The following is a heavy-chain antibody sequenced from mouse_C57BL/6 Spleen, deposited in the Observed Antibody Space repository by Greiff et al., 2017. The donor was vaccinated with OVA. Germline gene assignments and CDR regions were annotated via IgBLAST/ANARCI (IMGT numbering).Heavy chain of an antibody. V-gene: IGHV2-6*01. CDR3: ARNDGYYAWDY. CDR2: IWGVGST. D-gene: IGHD2-3*01. CDR1: GFPLTSYG. Sequence: VQVVESGPGLVAPSQSLSITCTVSGFPLTSYGVDWVRQSPGKGLEWLGVIWGVGSTNYNSAPKSRLSISKDNSKSQDFLKMNSLQTDDTAMYYCARNDGYYAWDYWGQGSSVTVSS. J-gene: IGHJ4*01.